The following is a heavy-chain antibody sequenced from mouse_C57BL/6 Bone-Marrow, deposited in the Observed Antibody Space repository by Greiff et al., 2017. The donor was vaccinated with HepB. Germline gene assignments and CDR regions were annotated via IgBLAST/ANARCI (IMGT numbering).Heavy chain of an antibody. J-gene: IGHJ2*01. Sequence: QVQLQQSGAELVKPGASVKLSCKASGYTFTSYWMQWVKQRPGQGLEWIGEIDPSDSYTNYNQKFKGKATLTVDTSSSTAYMQLSSLTSEDSAVCYCARGNFPFDYWGQGTTLTVSS. CDR3: ARGNFPFDY. CDR2: IDPSDSYT. V-gene: IGHV1-50*01. D-gene: IGHD2-1*01. CDR1: GYTFTSYW.